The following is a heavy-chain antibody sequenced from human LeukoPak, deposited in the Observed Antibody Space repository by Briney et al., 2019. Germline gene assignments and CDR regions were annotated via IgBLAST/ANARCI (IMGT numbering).Heavy chain of an antibody. D-gene: IGHD6-13*01. J-gene: IGHJ4*02. CDR3: ARDLDSSAWYSGFDY. CDR1: GFTFSSYS. Sequence: PGGSLRLSCAASGFTFSSYSMNWVRQAPGKGLEWVSSINSSSGYIYYADSVKGRFTISRDNAKNSLYLQMNSLRAEDTAVYYCARDLDSSAWYSGFDYWGQGTLITVSS. CDR2: INSSSGYI. V-gene: IGHV3-21*01.